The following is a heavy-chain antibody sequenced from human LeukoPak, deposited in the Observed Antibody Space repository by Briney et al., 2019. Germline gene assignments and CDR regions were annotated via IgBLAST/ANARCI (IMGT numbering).Heavy chain of an antibody. CDR1: GFTFSSYA. V-gene: IGHV3-30*01. J-gene: IGHJ1*01. CDR3: ARDQMNYYDSSGYLA. D-gene: IGHD3-22*01. CDR2: ITDDGSNK. Sequence: GGSLRLSCAASGFTFSSYAMSWVRQAPGKGLEWVAVITDDGSNKYYADSVKGRFTISRDNSKNTLYLQMNSLRAEDTAVYYCARDQMNYYDSSGYLAWGQGTLVTVSS.